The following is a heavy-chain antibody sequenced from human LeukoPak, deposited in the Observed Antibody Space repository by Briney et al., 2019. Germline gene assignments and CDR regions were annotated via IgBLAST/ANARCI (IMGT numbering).Heavy chain of an antibody. D-gene: IGHD3-22*01. Sequence: SETLSLTCTVSGTSIRSSSMYWGWIRQPPGKGLEWLGSVYYTGSTFHNPSLKRRVTIPVDTSKNQFSLRLTSVTAADTAIYYCARHVAYYYDSSGYPDFWGQGTLVTVSS. CDR2: VYYTGST. V-gene: IGHV4-39*01. CDR1: GTSIRSSSMY. CDR3: ARHVAYYYDSSGYPDF. J-gene: IGHJ4*02.